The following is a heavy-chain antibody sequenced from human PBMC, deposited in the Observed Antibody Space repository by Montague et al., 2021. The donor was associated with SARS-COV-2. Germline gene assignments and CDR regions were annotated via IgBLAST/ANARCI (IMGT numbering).Heavy chain of an antibody. Sequence: TLSLTCSVSGGSISSGSYYWSWIRQPAGKRLEWIGRIYISGSTNYNPSLKSRVTMSVDTSKNQFSLKLSSVTAADTAVYYCARTVVVPAAMSRYYGMDVWGQGTSVTVSS. V-gene: IGHV4-61*02. CDR2: IYISGST. CDR3: ARTVVVPAAMSRYYGMDV. J-gene: IGHJ6*02. CDR1: GGSISSGSYY. D-gene: IGHD2-2*01.